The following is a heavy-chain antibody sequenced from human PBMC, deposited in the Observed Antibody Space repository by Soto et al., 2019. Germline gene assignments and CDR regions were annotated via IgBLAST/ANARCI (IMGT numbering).Heavy chain of an antibody. CDR1: GGTFSSYT. V-gene: IGHV1-69*04. CDR3: AREVPSNDAYYGSGSYQFDP. CDR2: IIPILGIA. J-gene: IGHJ5*02. Sequence: GGSVKVSCKASGGTFSSYTISWVRQAPGQGLEWMGRIIPILGIANYAQKFQGRVTITADKSTSTAYMELSSLRSEDTAVYYCAREVPSNDAYYGSGSYQFDPWGQGTLVTVSS. D-gene: IGHD3-10*01.